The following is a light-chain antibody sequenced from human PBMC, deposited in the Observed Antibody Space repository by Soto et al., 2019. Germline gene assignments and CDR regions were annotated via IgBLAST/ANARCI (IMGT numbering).Light chain of an antibody. J-gene: IGKJ4*01. Sequence: EIVLTQSPGTLSLSPGERATLSCRASQTITTLAWYQRKPGQAPRLLIYRVSSRATGVPDRFSGSGSETDYTLTISRLEPEDFAVYYCQQYGNLPLTFGGGTKVEIK. CDR1: QTITT. V-gene: IGKV3-20*01. CDR2: RVS. CDR3: QQYGNLPLT.